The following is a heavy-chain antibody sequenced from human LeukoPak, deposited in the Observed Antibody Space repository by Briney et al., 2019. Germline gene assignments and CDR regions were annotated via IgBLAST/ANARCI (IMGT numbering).Heavy chain of an antibody. V-gene: IGHV1-2*02. D-gene: IGHD3-22*01. J-gene: IGHJ6*03. Sequence: ASVKVSSKAPGYTFTGYYMHWVRQAPGQGLEWMGWINPNSGGTNYAQKFQGRVTMTRDTSICTAYMELSRLRSDDTAVYYCARVYYDSSGWGVGYYYYYYMDVWGKGTTVTVSS. CDR2: INPNSGGT. CDR3: ARVYYDSSGWGVGYYYYYYMDV. CDR1: GYTFTGYY.